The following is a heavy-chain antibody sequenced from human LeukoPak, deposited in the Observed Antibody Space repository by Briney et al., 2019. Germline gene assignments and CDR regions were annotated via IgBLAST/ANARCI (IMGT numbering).Heavy chain of an antibody. D-gene: IGHD6-13*01. CDR1: GGSITSGDYL. Sequence: SETLSLTCTVSGGSITSGDYLWSWIRQPPGKGLEWIGYIDYSGSTYCNPSLKSRATLSVDASKNQFSLRLNSVTVADTAVYYCATYKMGAGGKGSWGQGTLVTVSS. J-gene: IGHJ5*02. V-gene: IGHV4-30-4*01. CDR2: IDYSGST. CDR3: ATYKMGAGGKGS.